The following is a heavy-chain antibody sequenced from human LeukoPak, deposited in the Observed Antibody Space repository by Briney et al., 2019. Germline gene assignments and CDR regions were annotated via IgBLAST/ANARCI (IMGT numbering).Heavy chain of an antibody. CDR2: IDSSGIT. Sequence: SETLSLTCTVSGGSISSFYYTWIRQPPGKGLEWIGYIDSSGITNYNSSLNSRVTISLDTSQNQFSLKLNSVTAADTAVYYCARDNYSGSPWYWGQGTLVTVSS. J-gene: IGHJ4*02. CDR3: ARDNYSGSPWY. CDR1: GGSISSFY. D-gene: IGHD1-26*01. V-gene: IGHV4-4*08.